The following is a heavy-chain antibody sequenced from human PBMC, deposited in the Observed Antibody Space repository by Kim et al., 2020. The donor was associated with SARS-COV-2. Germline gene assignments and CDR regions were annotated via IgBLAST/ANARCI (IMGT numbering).Heavy chain of an antibody. CDR2: IWYDGSNK. J-gene: IGHJ5*02. Sequence: GGSLRLSCAASGFTFSSYAMHWVRQAPGKGLEWVAVIWYDGSNKYYADSVKGRFTISRDNSKNTLYLQMNSLRAEDTAVYYCAKDTGEYSRRKNWFDPWGQGTLVTVSS. D-gene: IGHD6-6*01. CDR1: GFTFSSYA. V-gene: IGHV3-33*06. CDR3: AKDTGEYSRRKNWFDP.